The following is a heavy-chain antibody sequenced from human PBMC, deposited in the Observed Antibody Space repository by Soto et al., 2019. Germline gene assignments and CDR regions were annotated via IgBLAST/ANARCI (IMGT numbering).Heavy chain of an antibody. D-gene: IGHD2-21*02. CDR3: ARRGDWQFDY. Sequence: GESLRISCKASGYRLATYWIGGVRQMPGKGLEWMGIIYPGDSDTRYSPSFQGQVTISADKSISTAYLQWSSLKASDTAIYYCARRGDWQFDYWGQGTLVTVSS. V-gene: IGHV5-51*01. CDR2: IYPGDSDT. CDR1: GYRLATYW. J-gene: IGHJ4*02.